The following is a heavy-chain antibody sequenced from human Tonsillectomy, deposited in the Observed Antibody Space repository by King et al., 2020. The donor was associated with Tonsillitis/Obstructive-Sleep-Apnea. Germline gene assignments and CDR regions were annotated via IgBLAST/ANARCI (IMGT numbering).Heavy chain of an antibody. CDR1: GFTFSSYA. V-gene: IGHV3-30*04. CDR3: ARVSRPSRYCSSTSCYHSLGY. Sequence: VQLVESGGGVVQPGRSLRLSCAASGFTFSSYAMHWVRQAPGKGLEWVAVISYDGSNKYYADSVKGRFIISRDNSKNTLYLQMNSLRAEDTAVYYCARVSRPSRYCSSTSCYHSLGYWGQGTLVTVSS. D-gene: IGHD2-2*01. J-gene: IGHJ4*02. CDR2: ISYDGSNK.